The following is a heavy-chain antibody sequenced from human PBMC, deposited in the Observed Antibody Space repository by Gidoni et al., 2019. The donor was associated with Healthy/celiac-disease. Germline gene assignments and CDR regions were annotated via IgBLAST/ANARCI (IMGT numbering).Heavy chain of an antibody. CDR3: AKDIGVLDV. Sequence: EVQLVESGGGLVQPGRSLRLSCAASGFTFDDYAMHWVRQAPGKGLEWVSGISWNSGSIGYADSVKGRFTISRDNAKNSLYLQMNSLRAEDTALYYCAKDIGVLDVWGQGTTVTVS. J-gene: IGHJ6*02. CDR2: ISWNSGSI. V-gene: IGHV3-9*01. CDR1: GFTFDDYA.